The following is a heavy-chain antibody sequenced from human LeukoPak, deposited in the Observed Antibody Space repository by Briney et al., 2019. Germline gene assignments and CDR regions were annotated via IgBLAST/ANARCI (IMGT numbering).Heavy chain of an antibody. V-gene: IGHV4-34*01. D-gene: IGHD5-12*01. CDR3: ARRGYSDYDLDY. CDR1: GGSFSGYY. CDR2: INHSGST. J-gene: IGHJ4*02. Sequence: PSETLSLTCAVYGGSFSGYYWSWIRQPPGKGLEWIGEINHSGSTNYNPSLKSRVSMSVDTSKNQFSLQVRSVTAADTAVYYCARRGYSDYDLDYWGQGTLVIVSS.